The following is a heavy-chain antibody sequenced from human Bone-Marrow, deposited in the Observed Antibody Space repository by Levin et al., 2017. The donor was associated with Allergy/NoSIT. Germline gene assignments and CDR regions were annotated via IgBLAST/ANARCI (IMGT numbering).Heavy chain of an antibody. J-gene: IGHJ6*02. CDR2: ISYDGSNK. V-gene: IGHV3-30*04. CDR3: AAWTTVTTPVMVDYYYYYGMDG. D-gene: IGHD4-17*01. Sequence: GGSLRLSCAASGFTFSSYAMHWVRQAPGKGLEWVAVISYDGSNKYYADSVKGRFTISRDNSKNTLYLQMNSLRAEDTAVYYCAAWTTVTTPVMVDYYYYYGMDGWGQGTTVTVSS. CDR1: GFTFSSYA.